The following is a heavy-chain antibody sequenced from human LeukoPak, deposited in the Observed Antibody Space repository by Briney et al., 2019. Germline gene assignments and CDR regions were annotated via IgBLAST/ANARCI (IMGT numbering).Heavy chain of an antibody. D-gene: IGHD1-1*01. CDR3: ARGPPRGKYYYMDV. J-gene: IGHJ6*03. Sequence: GGSLRLSCAASGFTFSSFDMHRVRQPTGQGLEWVSTIGTASDTYYPGSVEGRFTLSKDNAKNSLYLQMNSLTAGDTAVYYCARGPPRGKYYYMDVWGKGTTVTVSS. CDR1: GFTFSSFD. V-gene: IGHV3-13*01. CDR2: IGTASDT.